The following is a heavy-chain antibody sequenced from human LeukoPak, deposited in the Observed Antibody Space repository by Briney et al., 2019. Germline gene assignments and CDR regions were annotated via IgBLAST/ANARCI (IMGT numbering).Heavy chain of an antibody. V-gene: IGHV3-21*01. D-gene: IGHD4-17*01. CDR3: VRGSYGAYDY. CDR2: ISSDSSYI. J-gene: IGHJ4*02. CDR1: GFTFNTYT. Sequence: GGSLRLSCAASGFTFNTYTMNWVRQAPGKGLEWVSSISSDSSYIYYADAVHGRFTVSRDNAKYSLYLQMNSLRAEDTAVYYCVRGSYGAYDYWGQGSLVTVSS.